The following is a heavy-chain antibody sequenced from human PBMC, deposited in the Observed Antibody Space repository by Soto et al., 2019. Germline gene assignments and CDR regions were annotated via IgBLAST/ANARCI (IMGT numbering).Heavy chain of an antibody. CDR2: IYYSGST. Sequence: QVQLQESGPGLVKPSETLSLTCTVSGGSISSYYWSWIRQPPGKGLEWIGYIYYSGSTNYNHSLKSRVTISVDTSKNQFALKLSSVTAADTAVYYCARENHGTGTNNWFDPWGQGTLVTVSS. CDR3: ARENHGTGTNNWFDP. CDR1: GGSISSYY. D-gene: IGHD1-1*01. J-gene: IGHJ5*02. V-gene: IGHV4-59*01.